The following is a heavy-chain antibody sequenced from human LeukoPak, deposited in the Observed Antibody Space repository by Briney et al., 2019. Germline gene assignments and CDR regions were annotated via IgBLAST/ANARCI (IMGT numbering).Heavy chain of an antibody. CDR3: ARDRGYSGYDREAYFDY. J-gene: IGHJ4*02. Sequence: GGSLRHSCAASGFTVSSNYMSWVRQAPGKGLEWVTVIYRDGSTFYADSVKGRFTLSRDNSKNTLYLQMNSLRADDTAVYYCARDRGYSGYDREAYFDYWGQGTLVTVSS. D-gene: IGHD5-12*01. CDR2: IYRDGST. V-gene: IGHV3-53*01. CDR1: GFTVSSNY.